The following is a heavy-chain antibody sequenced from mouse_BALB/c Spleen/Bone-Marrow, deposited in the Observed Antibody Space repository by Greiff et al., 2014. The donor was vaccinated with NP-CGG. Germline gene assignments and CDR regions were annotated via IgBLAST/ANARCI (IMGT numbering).Heavy chain of an antibody. CDR2: INPSNGGT. V-gene: IGHV1S81*02. CDR1: GYTFTSYY. CDR3: TIYYGNYFAY. J-gene: IGHJ3*01. Sequence: LQQSGAELVKPGASVKLSRKASGYTFTSYYMYWVKQRPGQGLEWIGEINPSNGGTNFSEKFKSKATLTVDKSSSTAYMQLSSLTSEDSAVYYCTIYYGNYFAYWAKGLWSLSLQ. D-gene: IGHD2-1*01.